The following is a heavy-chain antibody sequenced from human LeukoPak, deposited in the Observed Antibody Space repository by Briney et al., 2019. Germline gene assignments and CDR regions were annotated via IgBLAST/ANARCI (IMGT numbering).Heavy chain of an antibody. Sequence: AGGSLRLSCAASGFTFSSYAMHWVRQAPGKGLEWVAVISYDGSNKYYADSVKGRFTISRDNSKNTLYLQMNSLRAEDTAVYYCARDPVTGAAYFDYWGQGTLVTVSS. CDR3: ARDPVTGAAYFDY. J-gene: IGHJ4*02. CDR1: GFTFSSYA. V-gene: IGHV3-30-3*01. D-gene: IGHD4-11*01. CDR2: ISYDGSNK.